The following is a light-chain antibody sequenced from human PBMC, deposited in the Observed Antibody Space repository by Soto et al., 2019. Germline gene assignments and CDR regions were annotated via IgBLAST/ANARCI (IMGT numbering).Light chain of an antibody. Sequence: DIQLTQSPSFLSASVGDRVTITCRASQGIISYFAWYQQKPGKAPKLLIYAVSTLQSGVPSRFSGSASGTEFYLKNSSLQPEDFATYYCKQLNSYRLTFGGGTKVELK. CDR2: AVS. V-gene: IGKV1-9*01. CDR3: KQLNSYRLT. J-gene: IGKJ4*01. CDR1: QGIISY.